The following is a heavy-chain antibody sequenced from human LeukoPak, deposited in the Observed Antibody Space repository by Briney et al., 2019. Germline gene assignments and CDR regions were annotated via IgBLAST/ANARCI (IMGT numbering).Heavy chain of an antibody. Sequence: ASVKVSCKASGYTFTDYYMHWVRQAPGQGLEWRGWINPNSGGTNYAQKFQGRVSMTRDTSISTAYMELSRLRSDDTAVYYCARSTINWFDPWGQGVLVTVSS. CDR3: ARSTINWFDP. J-gene: IGHJ5*02. D-gene: IGHD5-24*01. CDR2: INPNSGGT. V-gene: IGHV1-2*02. CDR1: GYTFTDYY.